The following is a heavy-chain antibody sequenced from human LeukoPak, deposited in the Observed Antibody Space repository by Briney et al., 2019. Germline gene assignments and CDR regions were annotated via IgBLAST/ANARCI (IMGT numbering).Heavy chain of an antibody. V-gene: IGHV3-23*01. CDR1: GFTFSSYA. CDR2: ISGSGGST. D-gene: IGHD3-10*01. CDR3: AKAVLLWFGESDY. Sequence: PGGSLRLSCAASGFTFSSYAMSWVRQAPGKGLEWVSAISGSGGSTYYADSVKGRFTISRDNSKNTLYLQMNSLRAVDTAVYYCAKAVLLWFGESDYWGQGTLVTVSS. J-gene: IGHJ4*02.